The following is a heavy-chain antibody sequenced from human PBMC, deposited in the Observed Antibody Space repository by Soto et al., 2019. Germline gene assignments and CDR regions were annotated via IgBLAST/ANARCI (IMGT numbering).Heavy chain of an antibody. CDR2: ISDSGDRT. Sequence: EVQFMESGGGLVQPGGSLRLSCASSGFTLSMSAVNWVRQAPGKGREWVSYISDSGDRTYYADSVKGRFTISRDRSNNTVALQMDRLRAEDTDVYYCAIGEWLSTSYFNFWGKGNLVTVSS. J-gene: IGHJ4*02. V-gene: IGHV3-23*01. CDR3: AIGEWLSTSYFNF. CDR1: GFTLSMSA. D-gene: IGHD3-3*01.